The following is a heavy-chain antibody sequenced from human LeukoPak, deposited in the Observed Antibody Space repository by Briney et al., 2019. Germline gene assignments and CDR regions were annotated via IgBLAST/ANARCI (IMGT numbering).Heavy chain of an antibody. CDR3: ARVGSIAAAGTIDY. Sequence: GGSLRLSCSASGFTFSDYYMSWIRQAPGKGLEWVSYISSSGSTIYYADSVKGRFTISRDNAKNSLDLQMDSLRAEDTAVYYCARVGSIAAAGTIDYWGQGTLVTVSS. J-gene: IGHJ4*02. CDR2: ISSSGSTI. CDR1: GFTFSDYY. D-gene: IGHD6-13*01. V-gene: IGHV3-11*01.